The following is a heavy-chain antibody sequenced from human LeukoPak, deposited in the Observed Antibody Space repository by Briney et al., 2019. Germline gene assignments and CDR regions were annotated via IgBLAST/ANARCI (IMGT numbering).Heavy chain of an antibody. CDR1: GFTFSSYW. V-gene: IGHV3-7*01. CDR2: IKQDGSEK. D-gene: IGHD5-12*01. CDR3: ARILGYGGYDSPFDY. J-gene: IGHJ4*02. Sequence: GGSLRLSCAASGFTFSSYWMSWVRQAPGKGLEWVANIKQDGSEKYYVDSVKGRFTISRDNAENSLCLQMNSLRAEDTAVYYCARILGYGGYDSPFDYWGQGTLVTVSS.